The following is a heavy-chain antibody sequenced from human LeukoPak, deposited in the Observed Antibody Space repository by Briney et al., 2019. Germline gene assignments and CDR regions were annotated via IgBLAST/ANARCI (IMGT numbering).Heavy chain of an antibody. CDR1: GFTFSSYS. J-gene: IGHJ4*02. V-gene: IGHV3-48*01. CDR3: ARVMAVVVAANGFDY. D-gene: IGHD2-15*01. Sequence: GGSLRLSCAASGFTFSSYSMNWVRQAPGKGLEWVSYISSSSSTIYYADSVKGRFTISRDNAKNSLYLQMNSLRAEDTAVYYCARVMAVVVAANGFDYWGQGTLVTVSS. CDR2: ISSSSSTI.